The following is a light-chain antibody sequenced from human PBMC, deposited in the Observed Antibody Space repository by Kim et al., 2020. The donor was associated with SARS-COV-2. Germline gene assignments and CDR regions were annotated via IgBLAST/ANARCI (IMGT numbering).Light chain of an antibody. CDR3: QAWDSSSEWV. V-gene: IGLV3-1*01. CDR2: RDD. CDR1: KLGDKF. Sequence: VPPGKTPTFTCSGHKLGDKFAFWYQQRPGQSPRLVIYRDDQRPSGIPERFSGSNSEKTATLTITGTQALDEAVYYCQAWDSSSEWVFGGGTQLTVL. J-gene: IGLJ3*02.